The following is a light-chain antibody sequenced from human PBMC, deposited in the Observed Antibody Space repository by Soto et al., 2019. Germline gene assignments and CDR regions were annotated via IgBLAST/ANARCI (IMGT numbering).Light chain of an antibody. CDR3: LQSYSAPLT. J-gene: IGKJ4*01. CDR1: QSISSF. V-gene: IGKV1-39*01. Sequence: DIPMTQSPSSLSASVGDRVTITCRASQSISSFLNWYQQKPGKAPKLLIYGASSLQSGVPSRFSGSGSGTDFTLTISSLQPEDFATYSCLQSYSAPLTFGGGTKVEIK. CDR2: GAS.